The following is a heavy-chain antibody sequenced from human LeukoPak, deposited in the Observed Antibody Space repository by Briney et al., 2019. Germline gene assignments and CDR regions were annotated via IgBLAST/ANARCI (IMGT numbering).Heavy chain of an antibody. J-gene: IGHJ3*02. CDR1: GGSIRSSSYY. D-gene: IGHD3-10*01. V-gene: IGHV2-26*01. Sequence: ETLSLTCTVSGGSIRSSSYYWSWIRQPPGKALEWLALIFSNDEKSYSTSLKSRLTISKDTSKSQVVLTMTNMDPVDTATYYCARICLWFGDDAFDIWGQGTMVTVSS. CDR3: ARICLWFGDDAFDI. CDR2: IFSNDEK.